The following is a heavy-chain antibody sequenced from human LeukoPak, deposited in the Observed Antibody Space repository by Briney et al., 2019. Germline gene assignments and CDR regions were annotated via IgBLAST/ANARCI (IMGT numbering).Heavy chain of an antibody. Sequence: SETLSLTSSVSGDSVSRSDSYWDWIRQPPGKGLEWIGTIYYSGRTYYSPSLKSRVTMSVDPSNNQFSLNLRSVPAADTAVYYCARRRYYDGSGYLEWGQGTLLSVSS. J-gene: IGHJ1*01. D-gene: IGHD3-22*01. V-gene: IGHV4-39*01. CDR2: IYYSGRT. CDR3: ARRRYYDGSGYLE. CDR1: GDSVSRSDSY.